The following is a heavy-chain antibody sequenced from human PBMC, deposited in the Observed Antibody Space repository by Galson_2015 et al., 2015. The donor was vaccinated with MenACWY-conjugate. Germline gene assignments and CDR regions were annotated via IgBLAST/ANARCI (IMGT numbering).Heavy chain of an antibody. CDR2: INSDGSST. CDR3: ARLGGNYKTASHFDY. D-gene: IGHD1-26*01. Sequence: LRLSCAASGFTFSTYWMHWVRQAPGKGLVWVSRINSDGSSTSYADSVKGRFTISRDNAKNTLYLQMNSLRAEDTAVYYCARLGGNYKTASHFDYWGQGTLVAVSS. CDR1: GFTFSTYW. V-gene: IGHV3-74*01. J-gene: IGHJ4*02.